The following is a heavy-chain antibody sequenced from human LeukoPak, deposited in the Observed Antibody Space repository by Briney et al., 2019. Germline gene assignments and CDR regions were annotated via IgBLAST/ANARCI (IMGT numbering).Heavy chain of an antibody. CDR1: GFTFSSYW. CDR2: IKQEGSEK. V-gene: IGHV3-7*01. CDR3: ARANTMIVVVIEGLFDP. J-gene: IGHJ5*02. Sequence: GSLRLSCAASGFTFSSYWMSWVRQAPGKGLEGVADIKQEGSEKDYVESVKGRFTISTHNAKNSLYLQMNSLRAEDTAVYYCARANTMIVVVIEGLFDPWGQGTLVTVSS. D-gene: IGHD3-22*01.